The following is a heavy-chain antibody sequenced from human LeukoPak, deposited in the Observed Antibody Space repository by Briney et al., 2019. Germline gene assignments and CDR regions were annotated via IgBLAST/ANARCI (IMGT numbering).Heavy chain of an antibody. CDR1: GFTFSSNW. V-gene: IGHV3-74*01. CDR3: ARDGY. J-gene: IGHJ4*02. CDR2: INEDGSTT. Sequence: GGSLRPSCEASGFTFSSNWVHWVRQAPGKGLVWVSRINEDGSTTNYADSVKGRSTIFRDNAKNTLYLQLNSLRAEATAVYYCARDGYWGQGTLVTVSS.